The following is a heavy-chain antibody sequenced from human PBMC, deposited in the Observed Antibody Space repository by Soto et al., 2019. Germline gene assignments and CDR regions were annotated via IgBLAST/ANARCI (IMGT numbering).Heavy chain of an antibody. Sequence: ASVKVSCKASGYTFTSYGISWVRQAPGQGLEWMGWISAYNGNTNYAQKLQGRVTMTTDTSTSTAYMELRSLRSDDTAVYYCARDYGSGSYYNSHYYYYMDVWGKGTTVTVSS. CDR2: ISAYNGNT. V-gene: IGHV1-18*01. CDR3: ARDYGSGSYYNSHYYYYMDV. J-gene: IGHJ6*03. CDR1: GYTFTSYG. D-gene: IGHD3-10*01.